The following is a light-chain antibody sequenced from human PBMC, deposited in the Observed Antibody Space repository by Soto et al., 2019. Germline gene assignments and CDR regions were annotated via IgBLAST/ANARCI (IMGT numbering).Light chain of an antibody. CDR3: AAWDDSLNGGV. CDR2: SSS. J-gene: IGLJ2*01. Sequence: QLVLTQPPSASGTPGQRVTISCSGSSSNIGSNTVNWYQQLPGTAPKLLIYSSSQRPSGVPDRFSGSKSGTSASLAISGLQSEDEADYYCAAWDDSLNGGVFGGGTQLTVL. CDR1: SSNIGSNT. V-gene: IGLV1-44*01.